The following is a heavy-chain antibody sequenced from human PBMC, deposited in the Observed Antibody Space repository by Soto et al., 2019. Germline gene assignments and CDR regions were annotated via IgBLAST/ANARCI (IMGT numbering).Heavy chain of an antibody. CDR2: INPSGGST. J-gene: IGHJ4*02. CDR1: GYTFTSYY. D-gene: IGHD3-3*01. Sequence: ASVKVSCKASGYTFTSYYMHWVRQAPGQGLEWMGIINPSGGSTSYAQKFQGRVTMTRDTSTSTVYMELSSLRFEDTAVYYCARERVRTIFGVVPYYFDYWGQGTLVTVSS. CDR3: ARERVRTIFGVVPYYFDY. V-gene: IGHV1-46*01.